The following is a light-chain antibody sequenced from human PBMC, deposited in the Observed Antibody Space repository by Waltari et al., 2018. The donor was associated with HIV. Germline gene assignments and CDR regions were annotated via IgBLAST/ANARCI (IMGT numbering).Light chain of an antibody. Sequence: YELTQPPSVSVAPGHTAMITRGGNNLERKSGQWYQQKPGPAPVLGFHLERDWPSGIPARFSGSVSGNTATLTISRVDAGDEADYYCQVWDRSSDQVIFGGGTKLTVL. V-gene: IGLV3-21*04. CDR3: QVWDRSSDQVI. CDR2: LER. J-gene: IGLJ2*01. CDR1: NLERKS.